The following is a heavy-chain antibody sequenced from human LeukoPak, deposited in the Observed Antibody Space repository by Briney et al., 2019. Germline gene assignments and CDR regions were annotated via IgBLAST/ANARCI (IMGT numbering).Heavy chain of an antibody. V-gene: IGHV1-69*05. CDR2: IIPIFGTA. J-gene: IGHJ5*02. CDR1: GGTFSSYA. D-gene: IGHD2-2*02. CDR3: ARSASPALDIVVVPAAIPFDP. Sequence: ASVKVSCKASGGTFSSYAISWVRQAPGQGLEWMGGIIPIFGTANYAQKFQGRVTITTDESTSTAHMELSSLRSEDTAVYYCARSASPALDIVVVPAAIPFDPWGQGTLVTVSS.